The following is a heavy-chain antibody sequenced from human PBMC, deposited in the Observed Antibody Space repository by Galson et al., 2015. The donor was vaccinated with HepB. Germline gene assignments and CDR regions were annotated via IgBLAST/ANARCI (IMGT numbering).Heavy chain of an antibody. J-gene: IGHJ6*02. D-gene: IGHD3-22*01. CDR2: ISAYNGNT. CDR1: GYTFTSYG. Sequence: SVKVSCKASGYTFTSYGISWVRQAPGQGLEWMGWISAYNGNTNYAQKLQGRVTMTTDTSTSTAYMELRSLRSDDTAVYYCAREARITMIVVDYGMDVWGQGTTVTVSS. V-gene: IGHV1-18*04. CDR3: AREARITMIVVDYGMDV.